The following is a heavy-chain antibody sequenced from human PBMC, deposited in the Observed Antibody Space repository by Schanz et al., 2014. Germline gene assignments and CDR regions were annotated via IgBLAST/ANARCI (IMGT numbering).Heavy chain of an antibody. D-gene: IGHD2-21*01. J-gene: IGHJ4*02. Sequence: VQLLESGGGLVQPGGSLRLSCAASGFTFISYDIHWVRQAPGKGLEWVAVIRYDGRNKNFVESVKGRFTISRDNSNNTVYLQMNALRAEDTAVYYCAREDCSATSCYFRYWGQGTLVTVSS. CDR1: GFTFISYD. CDR3: AREDCSATSCYFRY. V-gene: IGHV3-33*08. CDR2: IRYDGRNK.